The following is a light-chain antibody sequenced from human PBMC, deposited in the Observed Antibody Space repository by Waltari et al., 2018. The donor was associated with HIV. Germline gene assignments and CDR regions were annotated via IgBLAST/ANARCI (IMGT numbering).Light chain of an antibody. CDR3: QQFNSYPRT. CDR1: QGISSA. J-gene: IGKJ1*01. Sequence: AIQLTQSPSSLSAPVGDRVPISCRASQGISSALAWYQQKPGKAPKLLIYDASSLESGVPSRFSGSGSGTDFTLTITSLQPEDFATYYCQQFNSYPRTFGQGTKVEI. V-gene: IGKV1-13*02. CDR2: DAS.